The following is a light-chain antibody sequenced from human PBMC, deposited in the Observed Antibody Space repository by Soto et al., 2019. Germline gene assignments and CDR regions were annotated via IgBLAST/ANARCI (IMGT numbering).Light chain of an antibody. J-gene: IGKJ1*01. CDR2: AAV. CDR3: QQYNNWPPRT. Sequence: DNQMTQSPSTLSASVGDRVTITCRASRSVDLWLAWYQQKPGKPPKLLIYAAVSLQSGIPSRFSAYGSGTEFTLTISSLQSEDFAVYYCQQYNNWPPRTFGQGTKVDI. V-gene: IGKV1-5*01. CDR1: RSVDLW.